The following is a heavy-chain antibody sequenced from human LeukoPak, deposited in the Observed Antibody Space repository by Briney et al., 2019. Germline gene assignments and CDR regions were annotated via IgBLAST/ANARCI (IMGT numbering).Heavy chain of an antibody. CDR1: GYSISSGYY. J-gene: IGHJ6*03. CDR2: IYHSGST. CDR3: ARDQGRHYYYYYMDV. Sequence: SETLSLTCTVSGYSISSGYYWGWIRQPPGKGLEWIGSIYHSGSTYYNPSLKSRVTISVDTSKNQFSLKLSSVTAADTAVYYCARDQGRHYYYYYMDVWGKGTTVTVSS. V-gene: IGHV4-38-2*02.